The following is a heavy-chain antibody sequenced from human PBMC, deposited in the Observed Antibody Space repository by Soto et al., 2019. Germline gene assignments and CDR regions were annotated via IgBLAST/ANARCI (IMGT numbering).Heavy chain of an antibody. V-gene: IGHV3-48*03. D-gene: IGHD2-21*02. CDR2: ISYNGRPT. Sequence: GGSLRLSCAASGFSFSRFEMDWVSQAPGKGLEWVSHISYNGRPTYYADSVKGLFTISRDNARNSLYLQITSLRAEDTAVYYCARVFRDPFIDAFDVWGLGTVVTVSS. CDR3: ARVFRDPFIDAFDV. CDR1: GFSFSRFE. J-gene: IGHJ3*01.